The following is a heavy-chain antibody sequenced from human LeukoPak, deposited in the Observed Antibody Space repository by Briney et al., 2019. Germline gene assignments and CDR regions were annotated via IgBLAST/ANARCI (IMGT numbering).Heavy chain of an antibody. V-gene: IGHV1-2*02. CDR3: ARASGYDFWSGNHYYYMDV. CDR2: INPNSGGT. CDR1: GYTFTGYY. J-gene: IGHJ6*03. Sequence: ASVKVSCKASGYTFTGYYIHWVRQAPGQGLEWMGWINPNSGGTNYAQKFQGRVTMTRDTSISTAYMELSRLRSDDTAVYYCARASGYDFWSGNHYYYMDVWGKGTTVTVSS. D-gene: IGHD3-3*01.